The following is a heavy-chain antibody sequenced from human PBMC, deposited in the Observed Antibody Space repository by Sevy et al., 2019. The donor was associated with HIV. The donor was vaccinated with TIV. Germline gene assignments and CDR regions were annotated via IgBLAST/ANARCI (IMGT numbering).Heavy chain of an antibody. J-gene: IGHJ4*02. D-gene: IGHD3-22*01. CDR1: GYTFTTQV. V-gene: IGHV7-4-1*02. CDR3: ARSPYDESREDVRGFAY. CDR2: INTKTGNP. Sequence: ASVKVSCRTSGYTFTTQVINWVRQAPGQGLEWMGWINTKTGNPTYAQGFTGRIVFSMDTSVNTAYLQINNLKTADTAVYYCARSPYDESREDVRGFAYWGQGTLVTVSS.